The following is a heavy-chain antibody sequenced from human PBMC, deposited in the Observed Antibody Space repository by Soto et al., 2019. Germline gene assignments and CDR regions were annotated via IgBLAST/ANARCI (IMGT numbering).Heavy chain of an antibody. J-gene: IGHJ6*02. CDR3: ARNMDYYYGRGSGNGHGV. V-gene: IGHV1-2*02. CDR2: INPKFGDT. Sequence: QVRLVQSGAEVKEPGDSVRVSCEASGYTFTAYHIHWVRQAPGQGREWMGWINPKFGDTGYAQDFQGRVSMTSDMTSSTVYMELSRLTSDDTAIYYCARNMDYYYGRGSGNGHGVWGQGTTVTVCS. D-gene: IGHD3-10*02. CDR1: GYTFTAYH.